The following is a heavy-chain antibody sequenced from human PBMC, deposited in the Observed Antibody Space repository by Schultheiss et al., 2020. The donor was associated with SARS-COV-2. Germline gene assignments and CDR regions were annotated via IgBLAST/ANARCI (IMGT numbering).Heavy chain of an antibody. V-gene: IGHV7-4-1*02. CDR3: ARGIPAAPWGIGGFWSGYSAFDY. Sequence: ASVKVSCKASGYTFTSYGISWVRQAPGQGLEWMGWINTNTGNPTYAQGFTGRFVFSLDTSVSTAYLQISSLKAEDTAVYYCARGIPAAPWGIGGFWSGYSAFDYWGQGTLVTVSS. CDR2: INTNTGNP. D-gene: IGHD3-3*01. J-gene: IGHJ4*02. CDR1: GYTFTSYG.